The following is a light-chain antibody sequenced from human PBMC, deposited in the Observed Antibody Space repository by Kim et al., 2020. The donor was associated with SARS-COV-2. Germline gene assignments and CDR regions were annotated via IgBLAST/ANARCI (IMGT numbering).Light chain of an antibody. CDR2: AAS. Sequence: ASTGDRVTITCRASQGISSYLAWYQQKSGKATKLLIDAASTVQSGVPSRFSGSGAGTDFTLTISCLQSEDFATYYCQQYYSYPLTFGQGTKVDIK. J-gene: IGKJ1*01. V-gene: IGKV1-8*01. CDR1: QGISSY. CDR3: QQYYSYPLT.